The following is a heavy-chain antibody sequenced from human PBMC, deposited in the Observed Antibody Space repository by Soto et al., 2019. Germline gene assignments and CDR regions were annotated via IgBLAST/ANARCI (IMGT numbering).Heavy chain of an antibody. J-gene: IGHJ4*02. V-gene: IGHV3-21*01. CDR1: GFTFNNYA. CDR2: ISSSTTYI. D-gene: IGHD2-21*01. Sequence: GGSLRLSCAASGFTFNNYALTWVRQAPGRGLEWVSSISSSTTYISYADSVRGRFTISRDNAKNSLYLQMSSLRADDTAVYYCARDPVGVDSTFFFDSWGQGTLVTVSS. CDR3: ARDPVGVDSTFFFDS.